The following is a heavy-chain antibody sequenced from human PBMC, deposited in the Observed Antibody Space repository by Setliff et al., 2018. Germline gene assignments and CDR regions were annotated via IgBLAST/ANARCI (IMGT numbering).Heavy chain of an antibody. Sequence: PSETLSLTCTVSGGSISSGGYYWSWIRQHPGKGLEWIGYIYYSGSTYYNPSLKSRVTISVDTSKNQFSLKLSSVTAADTAVYYCARGGKILEWLYAHDYWGQGTLVTVSS. J-gene: IGHJ4*02. D-gene: IGHD3-3*01. CDR2: IYYSGST. V-gene: IGHV4-31*03. CDR3: ARGGKILEWLYAHDY. CDR1: GGSISSGGYY.